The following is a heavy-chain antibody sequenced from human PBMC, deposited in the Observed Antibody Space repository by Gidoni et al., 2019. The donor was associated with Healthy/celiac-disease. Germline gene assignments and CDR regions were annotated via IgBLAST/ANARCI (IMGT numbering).Heavy chain of an antibody. J-gene: IGHJ4*02. D-gene: IGHD3-16*01. CDR2: IYYSGST. CDR1: CGSISSSSYY. V-gene: IGHV4-39*01. Sequence: QLQLQESGPGLVKPSETLSLTCTVSCGSISSSSYYWGWIRQPPGKGLEWIGSIYYSGSTYYNPSLKSRDTISVDTSKNQFSLKLSSVTAADTAVYYCARGGRGITFDYWGQGTLVTVSS. CDR3: ARGGRGITFDY.